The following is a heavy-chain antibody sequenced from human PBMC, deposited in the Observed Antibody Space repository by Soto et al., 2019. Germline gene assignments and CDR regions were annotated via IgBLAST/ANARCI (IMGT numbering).Heavy chain of an antibody. Sequence: ASVTVSCQASGGTFSRYTINWVRQAPGQGLEWMGRIIPIAAIANYTQKFQGRVTITVDKSSTTAYMELSSLRSDDTAVYYCARGGTPIDYWGQGTLVTVSS. D-gene: IGHD3-16*01. CDR3: ARGGTPIDY. CDR1: GGTFSRYT. V-gene: IGHV1-69*02. J-gene: IGHJ4*02. CDR2: IIPIAAIA.